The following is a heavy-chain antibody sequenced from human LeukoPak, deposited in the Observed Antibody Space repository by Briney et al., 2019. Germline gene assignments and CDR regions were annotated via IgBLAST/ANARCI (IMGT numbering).Heavy chain of an antibody. CDR1: GDSISSGYY. D-gene: IGHD3-22*01. CDR2: IHHSGST. Sequence: PSETLSLTCAVSGDSISSGYYWGWSRQPPGKGLEWIGSIHHSGSTYYNPSLKSRVTISVDTSKNLFSLKLSSVTAADTAVYYCARLDSGYYFDYWGQGTLVTVSS. J-gene: IGHJ4*02. V-gene: IGHV4-38-2*01. CDR3: ARLDSGYYFDY.